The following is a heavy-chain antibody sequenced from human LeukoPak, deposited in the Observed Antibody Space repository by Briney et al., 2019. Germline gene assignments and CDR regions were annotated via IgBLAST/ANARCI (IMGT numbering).Heavy chain of an antibody. CDR2: INHSGST. V-gene: IGHV4-34*01. J-gene: IGHJ4*02. CDR3: ARGTAIAAAGTPHSGYYFDY. D-gene: IGHD6-13*01. CDR1: GGSFSGYY. Sequence: SETLSLTCAVYGGSFSGYYWSWIRQPPGKGLEWIGEINHSGSTNYNPSLKSRVTISVDTSKNQFSLKLSSVPAADTAVYYCARGTAIAAAGTPHSGYYFDYWGQGTLVTVSS.